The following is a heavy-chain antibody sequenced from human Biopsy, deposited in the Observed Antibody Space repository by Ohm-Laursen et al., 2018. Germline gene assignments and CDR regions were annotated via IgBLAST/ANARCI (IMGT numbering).Heavy chain of an antibody. CDR1: GFSFSTYW. CDR3: ARGSHYYDGSGFYSFDN. V-gene: IGHV3-7*04. CDR2: IQKDGNGK. Sequence: SLTLSCTASGFSFSTYWITWGRQAPGKGLEWAANIQKDGNGKYYVDSVKGRFTISRDNDKNSLSLQMTNLRAEDTAVYYCARGSHYYDGSGFYSFDNWGQGTLVTVSS. J-gene: IGHJ4*02. D-gene: IGHD3-22*01.